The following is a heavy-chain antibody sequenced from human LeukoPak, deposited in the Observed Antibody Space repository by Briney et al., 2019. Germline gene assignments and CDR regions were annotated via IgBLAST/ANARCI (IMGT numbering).Heavy chain of an antibody. J-gene: IGHJ6*03. CDR3: AKVVGTPVSSYYYYYLDV. Sequence: GGSLRLSCAASGFTFISFWLSWVRQASGKGLEWDSAISGSGGSTYYADSVKGRFTISRDNSKNTLYLQMNSLRAEDTAVYYCAKVVGTPVSSYYYYYLDVWGKGTTVTISS. CDR2: ISGSGGST. V-gene: IGHV3-23*01. D-gene: IGHD1-1*01. CDR1: GFTFISFW.